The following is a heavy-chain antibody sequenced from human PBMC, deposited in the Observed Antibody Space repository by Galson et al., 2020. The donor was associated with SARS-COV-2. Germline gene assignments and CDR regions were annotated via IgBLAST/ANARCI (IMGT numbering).Heavy chain of an antibody. Sequence: ASVKVSCKASGYTFTGYYMHWVRQAPGQGLEWMGWINPNSGGTNYAQKFQGWVTMTRDTSISTAYMELSRLRSDDTAVYYCARESWDDYGARLGAFDIWGQGTMVTVSS. CDR2: INPNSGGT. J-gene: IGHJ3*02. V-gene: IGHV1-2*04. CDR3: ARESWDDYGARLGAFDI. CDR1: GYTFTGYY. D-gene: IGHD4-17*01.